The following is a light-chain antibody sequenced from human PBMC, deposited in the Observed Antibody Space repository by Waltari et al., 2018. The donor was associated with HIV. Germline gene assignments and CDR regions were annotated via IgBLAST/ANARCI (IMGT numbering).Light chain of an antibody. V-gene: IGKV2-30*02. J-gene: IGKJ2*01. CDR1: ESLVHSDGYTF. CDR2: KVF. CDR3: MQGSHWPYT. Sequence: DIVMTQSPLSLPVTLGQPAAISCRSSESLVHSDGYTFFNWFHQSPGQPPRRLIYKVFLRDSGVPDRVRGSGSATEFTLKISRVEAEDVGIYYCMQGSHWPYTFGQGTKLEI.